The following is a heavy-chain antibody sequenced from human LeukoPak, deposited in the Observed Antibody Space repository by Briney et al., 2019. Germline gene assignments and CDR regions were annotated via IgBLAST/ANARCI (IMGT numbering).Heavy chain of an antibody. Sequence: SETLSLTCTVSGGSMDNYYWSWIRQPPGKGLEWIGYIFYSGSTNYNPSLKSRVTMSVDTSKNQFSPNLSSVTAADTAVYYCARDAGVTSDRDYYSMDVWGKGTTVTVSS. D-gene: IGHD2-2*01. CDR3: ARDAGVTSDRDYYSMDV. J-gene: IGHJ6*03. CDR1: GGSMDNYY. V-gene: IGHV4-59*01. CDR2: IFYSGST.